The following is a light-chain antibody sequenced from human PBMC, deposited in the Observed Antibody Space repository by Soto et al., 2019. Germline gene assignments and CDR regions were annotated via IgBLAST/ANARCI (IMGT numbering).Light chain of an antibody. CDR2: GAS. CDR3: QQYGSSPRT. J-gene: IGKJ1*01. CDR1: QSVSSSY. Sequence: EIVLSQSPGTLSLSPGESATLSCRASQSVSSSYLAWYQQKPGQAPRLLIYGASSRATGIPDRFSGSGSGTDFTLTISRLEPEEFAVYYCQQYGSSPRTFGQGTKVDIK. V-gene: IGKV3-20*01.